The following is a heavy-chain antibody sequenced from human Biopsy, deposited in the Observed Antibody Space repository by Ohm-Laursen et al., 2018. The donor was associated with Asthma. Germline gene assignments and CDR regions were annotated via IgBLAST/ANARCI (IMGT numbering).Heavy chain of an antibody. CDR2: VHSSGST. CDR1: PGSINDYY. V-gene: IGHV4-59*01. Sequence: TLSLTCIVSPGSINDYYWNWIRQFPGKGLEWIGYVHSSGSTRFNPSLKSRVTVSVDTSVDQVFLKLSSVSAADTAIYYCARATSTWSQSGPHFFDHWGPGTLVTVSS. J-gene: IGHJ5*02. D-gene: IGHD6-13*01. CDR3: ARATSTWSQSGPHFFDH.